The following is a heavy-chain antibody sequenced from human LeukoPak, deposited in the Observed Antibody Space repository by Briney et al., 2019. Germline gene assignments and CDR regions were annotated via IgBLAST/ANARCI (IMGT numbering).Heavy chain of an antibody. CDR1: GGSINTYY. D-gene: IGHD1-1*01. V-gene: IGHV4-59*01. Sequence: SETLSLTCTVSGGSINTYYWSWIRQPPGKELEWIGYIYDSVTTNYNPSLKSRVTISVDTSKNQSSLKLSSVTAADTAVYYCARGPPATGLHFDYWGQGTLVTVSS. CDR3: ARGPPATGLHFDY. CDR2: IYDSVTT. J-gene: IGHJ4*02.